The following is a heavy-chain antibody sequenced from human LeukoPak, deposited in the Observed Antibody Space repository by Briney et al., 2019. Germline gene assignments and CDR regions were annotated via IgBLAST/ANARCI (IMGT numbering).Heavy chain of an antibody. D-gene: IGHD1-26*01. Sequence: PGGSLRLSCAASGFTFSSYGMHWVRQAPGKGLEWVAFIRYDGSNKYYAGSVKGRFTISRDNSKNTLYLQMNSLRAEDTAVYYCARDQGGSYSYWGQGTLVTVSS. V-gene: IGHV3-30*02. CDR1: GFTFSSYG. J-gene: IGHJ4*02. CDR2: IRYDGSNK. CDR3: ARDQGGSYSY.